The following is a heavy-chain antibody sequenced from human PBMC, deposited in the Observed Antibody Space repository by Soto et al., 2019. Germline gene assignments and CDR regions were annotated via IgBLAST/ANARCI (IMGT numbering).Heavy chain of an antibody. J-gene: IGHJ3*01. V-gene: IGHV3-74*01. D-gene: IGHD1-20*01. Sequence: EVQLVESGGGLVQPGGSLRLSCAASGFTFSNYCMHWVRQAPGKGLVWVSRVNGDGSSTFYADSVKGRFTISRDNANNTVYLQMNSLRAEDTAVYYCARDNWNTVWGQGTMVTVSS. CDR3: ARDNWNTV. CDR1: GFTFSNYC. CDR2: VNGDGSST.